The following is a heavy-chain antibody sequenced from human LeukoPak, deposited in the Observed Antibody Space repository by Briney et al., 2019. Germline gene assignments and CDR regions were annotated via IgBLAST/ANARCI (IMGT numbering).Heavy chain of an antibody. D-gene: IGHD3-22*01. CDR3: AGTYYYDSSGFYPEFFQH. CDR2: IRYDGSNE. CDR1: GSSFSTYG. J-gene: IGHJ1*01. V-gene: IGHV3-30*02. Sequence: GGSLRLSCAVSGSSFSTYGMHWVRQAPGKGLEWVAFIRYDGSNEYYGDSVKGRFTISRDNSENMLYLQMNSLRAEDTAVYYCAGTYYYDSSGFYPEFFQHWGQGTLVIVSS.